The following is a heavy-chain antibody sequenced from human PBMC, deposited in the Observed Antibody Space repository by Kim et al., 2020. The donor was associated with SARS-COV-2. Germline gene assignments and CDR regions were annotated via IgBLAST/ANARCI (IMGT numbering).Heavy chain of an antibody. Sequence: ASVKVSCKASGFTLTSYYMHWVRQAPGQGLEWMGLINPSGASTYAQKFQGRVTMTRDTSTTTVYMDLSSLRYEDTAMYYCASRLLQQGSDFWGQGTLVTVSS. D-gene: IGHD4-4*01. CDR1: GFTLTSYY. CDR3: ASRLLQQGSDF. J-gene: IGHJ4*02. V-gene: IGHV1-46*01. CDR2: INPSGAST.